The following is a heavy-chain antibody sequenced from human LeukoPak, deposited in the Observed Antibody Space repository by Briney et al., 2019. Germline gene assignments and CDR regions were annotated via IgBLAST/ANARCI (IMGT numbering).Heavy chain of an antibody. CDR1: GGSISNYY. D-gene: IGHD3-10*01. Sequence: SETLSLTCTVSGGSISNYYWNWIRQPPGKGLEWIGYIYYSGSTNYNPSLKSRVTISVDTSRNQFSLKLNSVTAADTAVYYCARGGPMVRGVKSGYYFDYWGQGTLVTVSS. CDR3: ARGGPMVRGVKSGYYFDY. V-gene: IGHV4-59*08. J-gene: IGHJ4*02. CDR2: IYYSGST.